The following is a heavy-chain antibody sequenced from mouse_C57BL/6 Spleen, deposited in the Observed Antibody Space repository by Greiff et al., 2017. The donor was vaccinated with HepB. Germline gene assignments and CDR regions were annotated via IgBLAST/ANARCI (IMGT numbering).Heavy chain of an antibody. CDR2: ISSGSSTI. V-gene: IGHV5-17*01. J-gene: IGHJ4*01. CDR3: ARKKLGQGDAMDY. D-gene: IGHD4-1*01. Sequence: DVMLVESGGGLVKPGGSLKLSCAASGFTFSDYGMHWVRQAPEKGLEWVAYISSGSSTIYYADTVKGRFTISRDNAKNTLFLQMTSLRSEDTAMYYCARKKLGQGDAMDYWGQGTSVTVSS. CDR1: GFTFSDYG.